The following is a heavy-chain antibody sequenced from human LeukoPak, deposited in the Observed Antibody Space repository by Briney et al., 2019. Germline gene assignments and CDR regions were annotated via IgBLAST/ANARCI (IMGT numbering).Heavy chain of an antibody. D-gene: IGHD6-19*01. V-gene: IGHV3-23*01. CDR2: ISGSGGST. J-gene: IGHJ4*02. CDR3: AKDRQWLVVFDY. Sequence: GGSLRLSCAASGFTFSSYAMSWVRQAPGKGLEWVSAISGSGGSTYCADSVKGRFTISRDNSKNTLYLQMNSLRAEDTAIYYCAKDRQWLVVFDYWGQGTLVTVSS. CDR1: GFTFSSYA.